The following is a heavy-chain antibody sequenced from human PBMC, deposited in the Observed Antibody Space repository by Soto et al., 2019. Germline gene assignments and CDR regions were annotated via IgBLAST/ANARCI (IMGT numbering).Heavy chain of an antibody. CDR3: ARTKSGERMTIFGVAISYGMDV. Sequence: PSETLSLTCTVSGGSISSSSYYWGWIRQPPGKGLEWIGSIYYSGSTYYNPSLKSRVTISVDTSKNQFSLKLSSVTAADTAVYYCARTKSGERMTIFGVAISYGMDVWGQGTTVTVSS. CDR2: IYYSGST. CDR1: GGSISSSSYY. J-gene: IGHJ6*02. V-gene: IGHV4-39*01. D-gene: IGHD3-3*01.